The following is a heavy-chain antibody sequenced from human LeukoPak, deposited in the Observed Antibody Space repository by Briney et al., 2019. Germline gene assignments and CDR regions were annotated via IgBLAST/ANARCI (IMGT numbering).Heavy chain of an antibody. CDR1: GFTFSSYA. CDR3: AKAQNRGYSYGYPYFDS. D-gene: IGHD5-18*01. Sequence: GGSLRLSCAASGFTFSSYAMSWVRQAPGKGLEWVSAISGSGGNTYYADSVKGRFTISRDNSKNTLYLQMNSLRAEDTAVYYCAKAQNRGYSYGYPYFDSWGQGTLVTVSS. V-gene: IGHV3-23*01. CDR2: ISGSGGNT. J-gene: IGHJ4*02.